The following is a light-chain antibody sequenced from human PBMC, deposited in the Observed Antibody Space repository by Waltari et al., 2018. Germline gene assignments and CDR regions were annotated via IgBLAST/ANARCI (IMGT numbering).Light chain of an antibody. CDR2: DVS. CDR1: ASDVAFYNY. CDR3: NSYTGSSSWV. Sequence: QSALTQPASVSGSPGQSITISCTGTASDVAFYNYVSWYQQHPGKAPKVIIYDVSEGPSGVSNRFSGSKSGNSAFLTISGLQAEDEADYYCNSYTGSSSWVFGGGTKLTV. V-gene: IGLV2-14*03. J-gene: IGLJ3*02.